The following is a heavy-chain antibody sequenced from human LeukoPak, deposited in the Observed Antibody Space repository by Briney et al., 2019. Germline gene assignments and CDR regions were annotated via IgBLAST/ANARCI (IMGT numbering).Heavy chain of an antibody. Sequence: ASVKVSCKASGYTFTSYYMHWVRQAPGQGLEWMGIINPSGGSTSYAQKFQGRVTMTRDTSTSTVYMELSSLRSEDTAVYYCARTIGHSYGFQSVLDYWGQGTLVTVSS. D-gene: IGHD5-18*01. CDR2: INPSGGST. CDR1: GYTFTSYY. V-gene: IGHV1-46*01. J-gene: IGHJ4*02. CDR3: ARTIGHSYGFQSVLDY.